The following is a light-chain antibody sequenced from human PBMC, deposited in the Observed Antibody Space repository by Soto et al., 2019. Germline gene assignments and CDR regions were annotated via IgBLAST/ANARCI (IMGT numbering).Light chain of an antibody. CDR3: SSYAGSKSYV. J-gene: IGLJ1*01. V-gene: IGLV2-8*01. Sequence: QSVLTQPPSASGSPGQSVTISRTGTSSDVGGYNYVSWYQQHPGKAPKLMIFEVSKRPSGVPDRFSGSKSGNTASLTVSGLQPEDEADYYCSSYAGSKSYVFGSGTKVTVL. CDR1: SSDVGGYNY. CDR2: EVS.